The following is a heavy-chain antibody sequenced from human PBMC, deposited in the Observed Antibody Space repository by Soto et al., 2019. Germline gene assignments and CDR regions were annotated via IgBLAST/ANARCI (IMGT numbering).Heavy chain of an antibody. D-gene: IGHD2-8*01. Sequence: DEQLVESGGGLVQSGGSLRLSCEASGFTLKSYEVNWVRQAPGKGLEWISYITNSTRSTYYADSVNGRFTISRDNARNSVDLQTDSLRVEDTAIYYCASGNTSMQGDLLIYTGLDVWAQGSTISVSS. CDR2: ITNSTRST. V-gene: IGHV3-48*03. CDR1: GFTLKSYE. CDR3: ASGNTSMQGDLLIYTGLDV. J-gene: IGHJ6*02.